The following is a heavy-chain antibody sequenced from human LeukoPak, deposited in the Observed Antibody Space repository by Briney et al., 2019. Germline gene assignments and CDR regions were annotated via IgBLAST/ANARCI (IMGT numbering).Heavy chain of an antibody. D-gene: IGHD1-26*01. Sequence: SETLSLTCTVSGGSITNLNYYWTWIRQPAGKRLEWIGRIYTSGGTNYNPSLKSRVAMSLDTSKNQVSLYLTSVTAADTAMYFCARSFSEKFYFESWGQGTLVTVSS. J-gene: IGHJ4*02. V-gene: IGHV4-61*02. CDR3: ARSFSEKFYFES. CDR1: GGSITNLNYY. CDR2: IYTSGGT.